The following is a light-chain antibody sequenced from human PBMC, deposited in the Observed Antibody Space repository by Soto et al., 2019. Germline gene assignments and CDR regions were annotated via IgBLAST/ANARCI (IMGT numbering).Light chain of an antibody. CDR3: QQYKDWPLT. J-gene: IGKJ4*01. CDR1: QSVNNN. CDR2: HAS. V-gene: IGKV3-15*01. Sequence: EIVMTQSPATLSVSPGERATLSCRASQSVNNNLAWYQQKPGQVPRLLIYHASTGATGIPARFSGSGSGTELTLTTSSVQSEDFAVYYCQQYKDWPLTFGGGTKVEIK.